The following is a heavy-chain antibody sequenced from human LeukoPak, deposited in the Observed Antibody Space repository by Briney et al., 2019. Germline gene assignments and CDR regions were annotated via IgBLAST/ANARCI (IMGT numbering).Heavy chain of an antibody. V-gene: IGHV4-61*01. D-gene: IGHD3-10*01. J-gene: IGHJ4*02. CDR3: AARGQGSSLSYSVY. CDR2: ISDSVTP. Sequence: PSDTLSLTCTVSGGSDSRGSFDWRWIRQPPGKGLVWIGYISDSVTPKYSPSLKTRVTISVETSKNQFSLKLRSVTAADTAVYYCAARGQGSSLSYSVYWGQGTLVTVSS. CDR1: GGSDSRGSFD.